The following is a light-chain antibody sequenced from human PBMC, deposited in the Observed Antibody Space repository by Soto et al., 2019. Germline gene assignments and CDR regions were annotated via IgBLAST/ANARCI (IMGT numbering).Light chain of an antibody. CDR3: QQYNDWPIA. Sequence: EIVMTQSPATLSVSPGERATLSCRASQSVNNNLAWYQQKPGQAPRLLIYVASTRATGIPARFSGSGSGTEFTLTISSLQSVDFAVYYCQQYNDWPIAFGQGTKLEIK. J-gene: IGKJ2*01. CDR2: VAS. V-gene: IGKV3-15*01. CDR1: QSVNNN.